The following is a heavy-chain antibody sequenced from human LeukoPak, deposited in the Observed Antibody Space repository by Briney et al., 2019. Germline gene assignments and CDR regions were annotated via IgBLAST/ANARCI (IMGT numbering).Heavy chain of an antibody. CDR3: ATMVRGVNWFDP. J-gene: IGHJ5*02. V-gene: IGHV5-51*01. Sequence: GASLKISCKGSGYSFTSYWIGWVRQMPGKRLECMGIIYPGDSDTRYSPSFQGQVTISADKSLSTAYLQWSSLKASDTAMYSCATMVRGVNWFDPWGQGTLVTVSS. D-gene: IGHD3-10*01. CDR2: IYPGDSDT. CDR1: GYSFTSYW.